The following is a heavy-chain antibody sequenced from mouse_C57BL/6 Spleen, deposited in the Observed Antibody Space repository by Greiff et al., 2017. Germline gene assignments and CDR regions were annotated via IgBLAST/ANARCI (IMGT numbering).Heavy chain of an antibody. Sequence: QVQLQQSGTELVKPGASVKLSCTASGYTFTSYWMHWVTQRPGHGLEWMGKINPSHGGPNDNKKFKSKATLTVDKSSSTAYMQLSSLKSEDSAVYYCARLEDDGDAMDDWGQGTSVTVSS. CDR1: GYTFTSYW. J-gene: IGHJ4*01. CDR2: INPSHGGP. V-gene: IGHV1-53*01. D-gene: IGHD1-1*01. CDR3: ARLEDDGDAMDD.